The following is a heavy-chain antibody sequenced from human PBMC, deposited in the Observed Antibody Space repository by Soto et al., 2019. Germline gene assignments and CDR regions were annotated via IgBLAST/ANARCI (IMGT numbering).Heavy chain of an antibody. CDR1: GFTFSDYA. J-gene: IGHJ1*01. CDR3: AKGRSLTGFQH. V-gene: IGHV3-23*01. Sequence: GGSLRLSCVASGFTFSDYAMSWVRQAPGKGLEWVSAFSSSGDRTYYANSVKGRFTISRDNSKNTLYLQMNSLRGEDTALYYYAKGRSLTGFQHWGQGTLVTV. CDR2: FSSSGDRT.